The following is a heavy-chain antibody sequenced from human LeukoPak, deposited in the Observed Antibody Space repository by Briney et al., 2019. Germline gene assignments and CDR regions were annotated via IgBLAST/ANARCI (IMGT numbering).Heavy chain of an antibody. Sequence: GASVKVSCKASGGTFSSYAISWVRQAPGQGLEWMGRIIPIFGTANYAQKFQGRVTITTGESTSTAYMELSSLRSEDTAVYYCARSIEMATMGSPLIDYWGQGTLVTVSS. V-gene: IGHV1-69*05. CDR2: IIPIFGTA. J-gene: IGHJ4*02. CDR3: ARSIEMATMGSPLIDY. D-gene: IGHD5-24*01. CDR1: GGTFSSYA.